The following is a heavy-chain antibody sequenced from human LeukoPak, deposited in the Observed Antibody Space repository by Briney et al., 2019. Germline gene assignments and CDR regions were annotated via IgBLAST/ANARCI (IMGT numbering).Heavy chain of an antibody. CDR2: ISQSSNYT. CDR3: AREFCSDGTCYWSFDF. Sequence: GGSLRLSCAASGFTFSSYSINWVRQPPGKGLEWVASISQSSNYTYYADFVKGRFTISRDNAKNSLYLQMNSLRADDTALYYCAREFCSDGTCYWSFDFWGQGTLVTVSS. J-gene: IGHJ4*02. V-gene: IGHV3-21*01. CDR1: GFTFSSYS. D-gene: IGHD2-15*01.